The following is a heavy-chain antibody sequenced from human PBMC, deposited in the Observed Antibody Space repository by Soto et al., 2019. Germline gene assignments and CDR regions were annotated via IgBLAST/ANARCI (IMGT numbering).Heavy chain of an antibody. CDR1: GYTFTGYY. V-gene: IGHV1-2*02. Sequence: GPVKVSCKASGYTFTGYYMHWVRQAPGQGFEWMGRISPKSGGTNYAQKFEGRVTMTWDTSLKTAYMELSSLISEDTAVYYCARPPGYISDWYYFDLWGQGTLVTVSS. D-gene: IGHD3-9*01. CDR2: ISPKSGGT. CDR3: ARPPGYISDWYYFDL. J-gene: IGHJ4*02.